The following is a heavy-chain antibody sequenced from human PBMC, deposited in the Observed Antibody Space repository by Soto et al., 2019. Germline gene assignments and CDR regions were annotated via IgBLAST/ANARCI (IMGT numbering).Heavy chain of an antibody. Sequence: GGSLRLSCAASGFTFSSYGMHWVRQAPGKGLEWVAVIRYDGSNKYYADSVKGRFTISRDNSKNTLYLQMNSLRAEDTAVYYCARDPYYDFWSGYFHAFDIWGQGTMVTVSS. D-gene: IGHD3-3*01. CDR3: ARDPYYDFWSGYFHAFDI. CDR2: IRYDGSNK. CDR1: GFTFSSYG. V-gene: IGHV3-33*01. J-gene: IGHJ3*02.